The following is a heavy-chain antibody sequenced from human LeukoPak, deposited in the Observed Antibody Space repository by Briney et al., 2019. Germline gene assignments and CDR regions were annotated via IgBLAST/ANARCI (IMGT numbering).Heavy chain of an antibody. CDR1: AIIFSTYE. J-gene: IGHJ6*03. D-gene: IGHD3-10*01. V-gene: IGHV3-48*03. Sequence: GGSLRLSCAASAIIFSTYEMNWVRQAPGKGLEWVSYITGSGDTINYADSVKGRFTISRDNAANSLYLQMNSLRAEDTAVYYCAMEYYYGSGKDYMDVWGKGTMVTVSS. CDR2: ITGSGDTI. CDR3: AMEYYYGSGKDYMDV.